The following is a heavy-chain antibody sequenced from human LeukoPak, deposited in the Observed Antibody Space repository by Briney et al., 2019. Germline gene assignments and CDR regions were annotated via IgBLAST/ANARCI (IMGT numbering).Heavy chain of an antibody. CDR3: ARSLRAAALDY. V-gene: IGHV1-8*01. J-gene: IGHJ4*02. CDR1: GYTFTSYD. Sequence: ASVKVSFKSSGYTFTSYDINWVRQATGQGLGGMGWMNSNSGNTGYAQKFQGRVTITRNTSISTAYMELSSLRSEDTAVYYCARSLRAAALDYWGQGTLVTVSS. D-gene: IGHD6-13*01. CDR2: MNSNSGNT.